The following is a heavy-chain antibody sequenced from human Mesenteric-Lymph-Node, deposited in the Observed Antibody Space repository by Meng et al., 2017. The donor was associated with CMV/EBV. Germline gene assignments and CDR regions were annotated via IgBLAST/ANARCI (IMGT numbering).Heavy chain of an antibody. CDR1: GFTFSNYA. CDR2: ITGSGDST. Sequence: GESLKISCVASGFTFSNYAMSWVRQAPGKGLEWVSLITGSGDSTSYADSVKGRFTVSRDNSKNTAYLEMNSLRAEDTAVYYCAKDQRYCSSTSCYPNYRGHYGMDVWGQGTTVTVSS. J-gene: IGHJ6*02. CDR3: AKDQRYCSSTSCYPNYRGHYGMDV. V-gene: IGHV3-23*01. D-gene: IGHD2-2*01.